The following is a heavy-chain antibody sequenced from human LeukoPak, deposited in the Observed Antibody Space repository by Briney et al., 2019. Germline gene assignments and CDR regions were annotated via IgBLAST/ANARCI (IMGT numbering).Heavy chain of an antibody. V-gene: IGHV4-39*07. CDR3: ARGKEVITMLRGLKPGYYFDY. Sequence: SETLSLTCTVSGGSISTSNYYWGWVRQPPGRGLEWIGSIYYSGSTYYNPSLKSRVTISVDTSKNQFSLKLNSVTAADTAVYYCARGKEVITMLRGLKPGYYFDYWGQGTLVTVSS. D-gene: IGHD3-10*01. CDR1: GGSISTSNYY. CDR2: IYYSGST. J-gene: IGHJ4*02.